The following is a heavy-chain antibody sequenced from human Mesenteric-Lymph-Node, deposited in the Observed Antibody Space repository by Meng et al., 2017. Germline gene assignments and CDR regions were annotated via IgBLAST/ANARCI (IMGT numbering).Heavy chain of an antibody. V-gene: IGHV1-18*01. CDR3: ARAYDSDY. Sequence: QVQLVQSGDEVKKPGASVKVSCKASGYSFTSHGIIWVRQAPGQGLEWMGWISTYNGNTNYAQKFQGRVTMTTDTSTTTAYMELRSLRSDDTAVYYCARAYDSDYWGQGTLVTVSS. CDR2: ISTYNGNT. CDR1: GYSFTSHG. D-gene: IGHD4-17*01. J-gene: IGHJ4*02.